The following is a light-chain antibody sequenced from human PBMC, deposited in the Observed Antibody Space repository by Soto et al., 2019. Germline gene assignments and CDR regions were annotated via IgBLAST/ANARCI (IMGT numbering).Light chain of an antibody. Sequence: QSVLTQPASVSGSPGQSITISCTGTSSDVGTYNYVSWYQLHPGKAPKLMVYEVSNRPSGVSNRFSGSKSGNTSSLTISGLQDDDEADYRRSSYTSLSTYVFGTGTKLTVL. CDR2: EVS. CDR3: SSYTSLSTYV. J-gene: IGLJ1*01. V-gene: IGLV2-14*01. CDR1: SSDVGTYNY.